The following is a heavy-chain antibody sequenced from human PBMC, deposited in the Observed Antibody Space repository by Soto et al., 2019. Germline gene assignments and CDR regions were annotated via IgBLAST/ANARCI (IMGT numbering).Heavy chain of an antibody. V-gene: IGHV3-23*01. D-gene: IGHD3-16*01. J-gene: IGHJ4*02. CDR1: RFTFNKYS. CDR2: ISGSGAST. Sequence: LXLSCVASRFTFNKYSLAWVRQAPGKGLEWVSAISGSGASTYDADSVKGRFTISRDNSNNTLYLQMNSLRAEDTAVYYCAKTPGVITVITSFDHWGQGTPVTVSS. CDR3: AKTPGVITVITSFDH.